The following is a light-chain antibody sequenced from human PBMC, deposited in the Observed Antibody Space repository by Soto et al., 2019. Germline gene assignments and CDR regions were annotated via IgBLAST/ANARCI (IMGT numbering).Light chain of an antibody. CDR1: DSDVGAYNS. J-gene: IGLJ2*01. Sequence: QSALAQPASVSGSPGQSITISCTGTDSDVGAYNSVSWYQQHPHKAPRLIIYKGTRRPSGISYRFSGSKSGNTASLTISGLQAEDEADYYCSSYTSSSTLVFGGGTQLTVL. V-gene: IGLV2-14*02. CDR3: SSYTSSSTLV. CDR2: KGT.